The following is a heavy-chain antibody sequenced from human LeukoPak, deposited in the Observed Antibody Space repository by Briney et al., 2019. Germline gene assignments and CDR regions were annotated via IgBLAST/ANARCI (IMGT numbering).Heavy chain of an antibody. D-gene: IGHD3-22*01. CDR1: GFTFSNAW. CDR3: TTDLEYYYESSGYGTYDY. CDR2: IKSKTDGGTT. V-gene: IGHV3-15*01. J-gene: IGHJ4*02. Sequence: GGSLRLSCAASGFTFSNAWMSWVRQAPGKGLEWVGRIKSKTDGGTTDYAAPVKGRFTISRDDSKNTVYLQMNSLKTEDTAVYYCTTDLEYYYESSGYGTYDYWGQGTLVTVSS.